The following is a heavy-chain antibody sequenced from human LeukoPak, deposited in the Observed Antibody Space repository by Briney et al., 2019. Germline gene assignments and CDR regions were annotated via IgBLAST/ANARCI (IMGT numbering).Heavy chain of an antibody. CDR3: ARDRLRYSSYDY. CDR2: ISYDGSNK. Sequence: GGSLRLSCAASGFTFSSCAMHWVRQAPGKGLEWVAVISYDGSNKYYADSVKGRFTISRDNSKNTLYLQMNSLRAEDTAVYYCARDRLRYSSYDYWGQGTLVTVSS. D-gene: IGHD5-18*01. V-gene: IGHV3-30-3*01. J-gene: IGHJ4*02. CDR1: GFTFSSCA.